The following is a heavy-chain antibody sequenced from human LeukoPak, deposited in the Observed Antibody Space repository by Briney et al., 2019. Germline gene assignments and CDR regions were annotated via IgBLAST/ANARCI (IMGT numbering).Heavy chain of an antibody. Sequence: GGSLRLSCAASGFTVSSNYMSWVRQAPGKGLEWVSVIYGGGRTYYADSVKGRFTISRDKSKNTLYLQMNSLRAEDTAVYYCASEIGGYDWIFDYWGQGTLVIVST. D-gene: IGHD5-12*01. CDR2: IYGGGRT. J-gene: IGHJ4*02. CDR1: GFTVSSNY. CDR3: ASEIGGYDWIFDY. V-gene: IGHV3-66*01.